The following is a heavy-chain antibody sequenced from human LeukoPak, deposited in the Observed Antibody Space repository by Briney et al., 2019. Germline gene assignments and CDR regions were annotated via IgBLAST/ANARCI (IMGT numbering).Heavy chain of an antibody. Sequence: SETLSLTCAVYGGSFSGYYWSWIRQPPGKGLEWIGEINHSGSTNYNPSLKSRVTISVDTSKNQFSLKLSSVTAADTAVYYCARHSGSGWLYYYYYYMDVWGKGTTVTISS. J-gene: IGHJ6*03. CDR1: GGSFSGYY. D-gene: IGHD6-19*01. CDR2: INHSGST. CDR3: ARHSGSGWLYYYYYYMDV. V-gene: IGHV4-34*01.